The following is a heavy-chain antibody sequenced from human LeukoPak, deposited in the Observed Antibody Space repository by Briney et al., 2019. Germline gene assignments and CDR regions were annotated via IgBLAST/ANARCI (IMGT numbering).Heavy chain of an antibody. D-gene: IGHD6-19*01. CDR2: VYYSGST. J-gene: IGHJ4*02. CDR1: GASISSYY. CDR3: AAFRQWLVILDY. Sequence: SETLSLTCTVPGASISSYYGSWIRQPPGKGLEWIGYVYYSGSTNYNPSLKSRVSISVDTSKTQFSLNLSCVSAADAAVYYCAAFRQWLVILDYWGQGTLVTVSS. V-gene: IGHV4-59*08.